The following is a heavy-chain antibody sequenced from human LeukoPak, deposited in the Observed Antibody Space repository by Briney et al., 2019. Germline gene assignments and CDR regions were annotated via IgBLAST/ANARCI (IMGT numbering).Heavy chain of an antibody. V-gene: IGHV1-18*01. D-gene: IGHD2-2*01. Sequence: GASVKVSCKASGYTFTSYGISWVRQAPGQGLEWMGWISAYNGNTNYVQKLQGRVTMTTDTSTSTAYMELRSLRSDDTAVYYCARDELVGIVPAXYTXXXXXXGXDVWXXGXTVTV. CDR3: ARDELVGIVPAXYTXXXXXXGXDV. CDR2: ISAYNGNT. J-gene: IGHJ6*01. CDR1: GYTFTSYG.